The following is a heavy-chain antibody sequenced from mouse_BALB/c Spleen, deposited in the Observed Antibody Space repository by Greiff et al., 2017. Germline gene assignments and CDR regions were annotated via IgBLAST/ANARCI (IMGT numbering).Heavy chain of an antibody. CDR2: INPSNGGT. Sequence: QVQLQQSGAELVKPGASVKLSCKASGYTFTSYYMYWVKQRPGQGLEWIGEINPSNGGTNFNEKFKSKATLTVDKSSSTAYMQLSSLTSEDSAVYYCTRSWVYAMDYWGQGTSVTVSS. V-gene: IGHV1S81*02. CDR1: GYTFTSYY. CDR3: TRSWVYAMDY. J-gene: IGHJ4*01.